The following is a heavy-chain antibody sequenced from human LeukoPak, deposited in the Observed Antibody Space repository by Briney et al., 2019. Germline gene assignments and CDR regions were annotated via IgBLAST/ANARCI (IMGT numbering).Heavy chain of an antibody. CDR1: GGSINSYY. Sequence: SETLSLTCTVSGGSINSYYWTWIRQSAGKGLEWIGRMYSSGSTNYNPSLKSRVSMSVDTTKNQFSVKLTSVTAADTAVYYCARGGKATVVTMWGQGILVTVSS. CDR3: ARGGKATVVTM. V-gene: IGHV4-4*07. J-gene: IGHJ4*02. CDR2: MYSSGST. D-gene: IGHD4-23*01.